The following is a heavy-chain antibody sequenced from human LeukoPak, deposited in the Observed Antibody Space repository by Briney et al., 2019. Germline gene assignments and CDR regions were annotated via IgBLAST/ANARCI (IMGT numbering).Heavy chain of an antibody. D-gene: IGHD6-13*01. CDR1: GFTFSDYF. J-gene: IGHJ5*02. Sequence: GGSLRLSRAASGFTFSDYFMSWIRQAPGKGLEWVSYISSSGSTIYYADSVKGRFTISRDNAKNSLYLQMNSLRAEDTAVYYCASYRAAGFDPWGQGTLVTVSS. CDR3: ASYRAAGFDP. V-gene: IGHV3-11*04. CDR2: ISSSGSTI.